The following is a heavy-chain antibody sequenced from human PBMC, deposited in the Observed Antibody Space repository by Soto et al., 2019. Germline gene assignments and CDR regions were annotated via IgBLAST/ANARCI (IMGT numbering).Heavy chain of an antibody. Sequence: EVQLVESGGGLVQPGGSLRLSCAASGFTFSSYWMHWVRQAPWKGLVWVSRINSDGSSTSYADSVKGRFTISRDNAKNTLYLQMNSLRAEDTAVYYCARDPVDSGWYEDWGQGTLVTVSS. D-gene: IGHD6-19*01. CDR1: GFTFSSYW. V-gene: IGHV3-74*01. CDR3: ARDPVDSGWYED. CDR2: INSDGSST. J-gene: IGHJ4*02.